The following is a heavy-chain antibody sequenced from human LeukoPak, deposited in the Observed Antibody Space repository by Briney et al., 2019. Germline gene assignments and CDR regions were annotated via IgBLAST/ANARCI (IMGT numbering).Heavy chain of an antibody. V-gene: IGHV5-51*01. D-gene: IGHD3-10*01. CDR3: ARHTGRPQAGWFDP. Sequence: GESLKISCKDVGNSFGTYWVGWGRQMPGKRLEYMGIIFPRTSEVRYGPAFQGQVTISADKSLSTAYLQWTGLKASDTAMYYCARHTGRPQAGWFDPWGQGTLVTVSA. CDR1: GNSFGTYW. CDR2: IFPRTSEV. J-gene: IGHJ5*02.